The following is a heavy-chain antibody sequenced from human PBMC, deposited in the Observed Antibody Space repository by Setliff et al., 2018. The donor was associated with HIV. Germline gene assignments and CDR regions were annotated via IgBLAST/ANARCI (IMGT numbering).Heavy chain of an antibody. Sequence: ASVKVSCKASGYTFTSYCIHWVRQAPGQGLEWMGRINPTGGSSITSYAQKFQGRVTMTRNTSISTAYMDLSSLRSEDTAVYYCARGKVLRGNILYYWGQGTLVTVSS. J-gene: IGHJ4*02. CDR2: INPTGGSSIT. CDR3: ARGKVLRGNILYY. V-gene: IGHV1-46*01. CDR1: GYTFTSYC. D-gene: IGHD2-8*01.